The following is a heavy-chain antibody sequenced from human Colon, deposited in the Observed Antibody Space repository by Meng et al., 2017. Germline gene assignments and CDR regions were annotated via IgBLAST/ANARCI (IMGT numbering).Heavy chain of an antibody. J-gene: IGHJ5*02. CDR2: IYYSGST. V-gene: IGHV4-31*03. CDR1: CGSISSGGFY. Sequence: QVQLQESGPGLVKPSQTLSLTCTVSCGSISSGGFYWSWIRHHPGKGLEWIGYIYYSGSTYYNPSLRSRVAISIDTSKNQFSLKLTSVTAADTAVYFCARTNYGDYNWFDPWGQGTLVTVSS. D-gene: IGHD4-17*01. CDR3: ARTNYGDYNWFDP.